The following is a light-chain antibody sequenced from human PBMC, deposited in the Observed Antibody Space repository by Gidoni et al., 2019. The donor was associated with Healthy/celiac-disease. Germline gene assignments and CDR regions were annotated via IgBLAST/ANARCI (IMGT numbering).Light chain of an antibody. J-gene: IGKJ4*02. Sequence: EIVMTQAPATLSVSPGERATLACRASQSVSIYVAWYQQKPGQAPRLLIYGASTRATVIPAMFSVSGSVTEFTLTIGSLPSEGFAVYYYQQYRNWPPLTFGGGTKVEIK. CDR1: QSVSIY. CDR2: GAS. V-gene: IGKV3-15*01. CDR3: QQYRNWPPLT.